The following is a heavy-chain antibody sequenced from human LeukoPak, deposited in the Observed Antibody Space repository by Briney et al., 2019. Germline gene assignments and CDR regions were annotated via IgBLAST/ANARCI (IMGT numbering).Heavy chain of an antibody. D-gene: IGHD4-17*01. Sequence: GGSLRLSCAVASGFPFSRAWMGWVRQAPGKGLEWVGRLKSKTDGGTTDYAAPVKGRLIISRDDSKNTLFLQMNSLKIEDTAVYYCTTVGYGDNTFDSWGQGTLVTVSS. V-gene: IGHV3-15*01. J-gene: IGHJ4*02. CDR2: LKSKTDGGTT. CDR1: GFPFSRAW. CDR3: TTVGYGDNTFDS.